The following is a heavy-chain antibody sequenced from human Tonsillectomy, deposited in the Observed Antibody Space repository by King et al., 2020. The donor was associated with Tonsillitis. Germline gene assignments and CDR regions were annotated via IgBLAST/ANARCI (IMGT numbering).Heavy chain of an antibody. J-gene: IGHJ5*01. CDR2: IYKGGTA. CDR3: AGVYCNVGSCSFDS. CDR1: GFSISDNY. D-gene: IGHD2-15*01. V-gene: IGHV3-66*01. Sequence: DVQLVESGGGVVRPGGSLRLSCAVSGFSISDNYMAWVRQFPGKGLDWVSVIYKGGTADYADSVKGRFTVSKDNSKNKVFLQMNSLRAEDTALYFCAGVYCNVGSCSFDSWGQGTLVTVSS.